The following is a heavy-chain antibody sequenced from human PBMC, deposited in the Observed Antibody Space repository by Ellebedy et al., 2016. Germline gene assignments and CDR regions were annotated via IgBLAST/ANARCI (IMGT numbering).Heavy chain of an antibody. CDR2: IYPGDSDT. CDR1: GYNFSSYW. CDR3: ARYQVGLIDY. D-gene: IGHD1-26*01. V-gene: IGHV5-51*01. Sequence: GESLKISXQGSGYNFSSYWIGWVRQMPGKGLEWMGIIYPGDSDTRYSPSFQGQVTISVDKSISTAYVQWSSLKASDTAMYYCARYQVGLIDYWGQGTLVTVFS. J-gene: IGHJ4*02.